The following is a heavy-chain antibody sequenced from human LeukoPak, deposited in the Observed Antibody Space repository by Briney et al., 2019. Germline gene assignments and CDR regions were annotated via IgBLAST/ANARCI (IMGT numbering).Heavy chain of an antibody. D-gene: IGHD3-10*01. CDR2: ISSSGSNV. CDR1: GFIFSSYE. Sequence: PGGSLRLSCAASGFIFSSYEMNWVRQAPAKGLEWVSYISSSGSNVHYADSVQGRFTISRDNAKNSVYLQMNSLRAEEPAVDYCAGSFRESRRGGGWYFDLWGRGTLVTVSS. V-gene: IGHV3-48*03. CDR3: AGSFRESRRGGGWYFDL. J-gene: IGHJ2*01.